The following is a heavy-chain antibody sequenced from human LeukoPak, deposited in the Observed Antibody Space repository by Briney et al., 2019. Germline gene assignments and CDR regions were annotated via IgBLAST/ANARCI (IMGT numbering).Heavy chain of an antibody. D-gene: IGHD3-22*01. V-gene: IGHV3-53*01. CDR1: GFTVNSKD. Sequence: GSLRLSCSASGFTVNSKDMSWVRQAPGKGLEWVSVIYSGGSTYYADSVKGRFTISRDNSKNTMYLQMNSLRAEDTAVYYCARIVVAETFDYWGQGTPVTVSS. CDR3: ARIVVAETFDY. J-gene: IGHJ4*02. CDR2: IYSGGST.